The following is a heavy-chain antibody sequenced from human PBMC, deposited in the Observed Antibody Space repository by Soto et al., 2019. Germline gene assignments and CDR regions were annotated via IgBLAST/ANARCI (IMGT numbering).Heavy chain of an antibody. V-gene: IGHV4-4*02. CDR3: ARGHYYGSVGSKDAFDI. D-gene: IGHD3-10*01. CDR1: GASVISTKW. J-gene: IGHJ3*02. CDR2: IYYSGST. Sequence: PSETLSLTCAVSGASVISTKWWSWVRQSPGKGLEWIGYIYYSGSTYYNPSLKSRVTISVDTSKNQFSLKLSSVTAADTAVYYCARGHYYGSVGSKDAFDIWGQGTMVTVSS.